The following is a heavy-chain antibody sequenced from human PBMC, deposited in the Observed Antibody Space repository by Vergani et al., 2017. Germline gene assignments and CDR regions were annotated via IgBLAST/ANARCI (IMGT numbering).Heavy chain of an antibody. CDR3: AKYLRDSTDRLPDS. J-gene: IGHJ4*02. D-gene: IGHD2-21*02. Sequence: QVQLVESAGGVVQPGGSLRLSCAASGFTFSNFCMHWIRQAPGKGLEWLAYIGKEGINTRYRDAVKGRFTVSRDNSKDILYLQMDSLRSEDTALYYCAKYLRDSTDRLPDSWGPGTLVIVSS. CDR2: IGKEGINT. CDR1: GFTFSNFC. V-gene: IGHV3-30*02.